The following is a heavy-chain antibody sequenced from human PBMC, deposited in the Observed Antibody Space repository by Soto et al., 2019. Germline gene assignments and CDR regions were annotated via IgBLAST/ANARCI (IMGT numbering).Heavy chain of an antibody. CDR3: ARPTYIWGSYRPDAFDI. D-gene: IGHD3-16*02. CDR2: IYYSGST. J-gene: IGHJ3*02. Sequence: QLQLQESGPGLVKPSETLSLTCTVSGGSISSSSYYWGWIRQPPGKGLEWIGSIYYSGSTYYNPSLKSRVPISVDTSKNHFSLKLSSVTAADTAVYYCARPTYIWGSYRPDAFDIWGQGTMVTVSS. CDR1: GGSISSSSYY. V-gene: IGHV4-39*02.